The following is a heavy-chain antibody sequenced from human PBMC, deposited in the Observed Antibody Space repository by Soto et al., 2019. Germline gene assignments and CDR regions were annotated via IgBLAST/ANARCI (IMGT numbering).Heavy chain of an antibody. CDR3: ARVRKRGNGAFDI. D-gene: IGHD7-27*01. CDR1: GFTFSSYA. Sequence: QVQLVESGGDVVQPGRSLRLSCAASGFTFSSYAMHWVRQAPGKGLEWVAVISYDGSNKYYADSVKGRFTISRDNSKNTLYLQMNSLRAEDTAVYYCARVRKRGNGAFDIWGQGTMVTVSS. CDR2: ISYDGSNK. J-gene: IGHJ3*02. V-gene: IGHV3-30-3*01.